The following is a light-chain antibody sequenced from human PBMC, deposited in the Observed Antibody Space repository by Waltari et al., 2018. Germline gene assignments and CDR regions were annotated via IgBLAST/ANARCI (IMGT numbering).Light chain of an antibody. CDR1: QTIGSN. J-gene: IGKJ1*01. CDR3: QQYNRWPPGT. Sequence: TVVTQSPVTLSVSPGERATLSCRTSQTIGSNLAWYQQRPGQAPRLLNYHASTRATGIPARFSGSGSETEFTLTISSLQSEDFAVYYCQQYNRWPPGTFGQGTKVEV. V-gene: IGKV3-15*01. CDR2: HAS.